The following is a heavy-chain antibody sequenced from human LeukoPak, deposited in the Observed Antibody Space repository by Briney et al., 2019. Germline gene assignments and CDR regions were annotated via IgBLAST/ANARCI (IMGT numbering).Heavy chain of an antibody. V-gene: IGHV4-59*01. J-gene: IGHJ4*02. CDR3: GRERYYYGSGSYLEY. D-gene: IGHD3-10*01. Sequence: SETLSLTCTVSGASISSYYWSWIRQPAGKVLEWIGYLYNTRNTYYNRSLKSRAPISVDTSKHQSSLQVSSVTAAATAVYYCGRERYYYGSGSYLEYWGQGTLVTVSS. CDR1: GASISSYY. CDR2: LYNTRNT.